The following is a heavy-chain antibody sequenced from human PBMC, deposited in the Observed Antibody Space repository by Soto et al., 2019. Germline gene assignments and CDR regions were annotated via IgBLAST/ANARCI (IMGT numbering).Heavy chain of an antibody. CDR3: TSRPSGMTYHAVFDF. CDR1: GLTFSGHW. CDR2: IKPDGSET. V-gene: IGHV3-7*03. J-gene: IGHJ4*02. D-gene: IGHD2-21*02. Sequence: GSLRLSCAASGLTFSGHWMTWVRQTPGEGLQWVAAIKPDGSETFYVDSVKGRFTISRDNARNSLFLQMDSLRAEDTAVYYCTSRPSGMTYHAVFDFWGQGTLVTVSS.